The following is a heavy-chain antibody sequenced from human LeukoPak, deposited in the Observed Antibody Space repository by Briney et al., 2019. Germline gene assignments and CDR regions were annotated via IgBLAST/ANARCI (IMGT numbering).Heavy chain of an antibody. D-gene: IGHD3/OR15-3a*01. CDR2: IYYSGST. V-gene: IGHV4-31*03. CDR3: ARFSLLGPSY. Sequence: NPSETLSLTCTVSGGSISSGGYYWSWIRQHPGKGLEWIGYIYYSGSTYYNPSLKSRVTISVDTSKNQFSLKLSSVTAADTAVYYCARFSLLGPSYWGQGTLVTVSS. CDR1: GGSISSGGYY. J-gene: IGHJ4*02.